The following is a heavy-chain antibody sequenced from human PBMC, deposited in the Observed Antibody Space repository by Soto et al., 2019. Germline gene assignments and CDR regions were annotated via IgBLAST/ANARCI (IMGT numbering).Heavy chain of an antibody. Sequence: QVQLQQWGAGLLKPSETLSLTCAVYGGSFSGYYWSWIRQPPGKGLEWIGEINHSGSTNYNPSLTXQVXIXEDTSTNQFSLKLSSVTAADTAVYYCARVSVGYFDYWGQGTLVTVSS. J-gene: IGHJ4*02. V-gene: IGHV4-34*01. CDR1: GGSFSGYY. D-gene: IGHD2-15*01. CDR2: INHSGST. CDR3: ARVSVGYFDY.